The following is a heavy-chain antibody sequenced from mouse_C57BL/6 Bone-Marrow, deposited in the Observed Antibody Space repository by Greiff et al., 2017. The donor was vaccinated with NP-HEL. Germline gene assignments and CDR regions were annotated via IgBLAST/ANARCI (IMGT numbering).Heavy chain of an antibody. CDR1: GYTFTSYW. D-gene: IGHD1-1*01. V-gene: IGHV1-64*01. J-gene: IGHJ4*01. CDR2: IHPNSGST. CDR3: AREEEANYSGSSYVRLYYAMDY. Sequence: QVQLQQPGAELVKPGASVKLSCKASGYTFTSYWMHWVKQRPGQGLEWIGMIHPNSGSTNYNEKVKSKATLTVDKSYSTAYMQIRRLTSEYSAFYYCAREEEANYSGSSYVRLYYAMDYWGQGTSVTVSS.